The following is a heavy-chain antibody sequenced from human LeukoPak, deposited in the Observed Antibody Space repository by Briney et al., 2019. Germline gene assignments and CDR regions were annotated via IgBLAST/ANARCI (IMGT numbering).Heavy chain of an antibody. CDR3: AKDPLAVTTRFDY. J-gene: IGHJ4*02. D-gene: IGHD2-21*02. CDR2: ISGSGGST. Sequence: GGSLRLSCAASGFTFSNYAMSWVRQAPGKGLEWVSAISGSGGSTYYADSVKGRFTISRDNSKNTLYLQMNSLRAEDTVVYYCAKDPLAVTTRFDYWGQGTLVTVSS. V-gene: IGHV3-23*01. CDR1: GFTFSNYA.